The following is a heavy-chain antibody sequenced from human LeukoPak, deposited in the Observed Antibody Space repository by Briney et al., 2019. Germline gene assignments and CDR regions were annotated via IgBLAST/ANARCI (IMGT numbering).Heavy chain of an antibody. J-gene: IGHJ4*02. V-gene: IGHV4-59*08. CDR1: GGSISSYY. CDR2: IYYSGST. D-gene: IGHD1-14*01. Sequence: PSETLSLTCTVSGGSISSYYWSWIRQPPGKGLEWIGYIYYSGSTNYNPSLKSRVTISVDTSKNQFSLKLSSVTAADTAVYYCARMAPPPQSPPFFDYWGQGTLVTVSS. CDR3: ARMAPPPQSPPFFDY.